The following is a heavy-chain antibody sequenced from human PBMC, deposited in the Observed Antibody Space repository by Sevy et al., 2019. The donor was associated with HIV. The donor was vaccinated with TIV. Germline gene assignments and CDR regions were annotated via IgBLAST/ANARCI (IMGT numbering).Heavy chain of an antibody. D-gene: IGHD3-22*01. Sequence: SETLSLTCAVYGGSFSGYYWSWIRQPPGKGLEWIGEINHSGSTNYNPSLKSRVTISVDTSKNQFSLKLSSVTAADTAVYYCARVRVSSGPYYYYYGMDVWGQGTTVTVSS. CDR2: INHSGST. CDR3: ARVRVSSGPYYYYYGMDV. CDR1: GGSFSGYY. V-gene: IGHV4-34*01. J-gene: IGHJ6*02.